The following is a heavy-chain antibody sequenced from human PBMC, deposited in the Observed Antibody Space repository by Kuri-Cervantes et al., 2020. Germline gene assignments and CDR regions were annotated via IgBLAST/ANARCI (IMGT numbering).Heavy chain of an antibody. CDR3: AREALRSTHYYDSSGYYDRDFDI. D-gene: IGHD3-22*01. CDR2: ISGSGGST. CDR1: GFTFSSYA. Sequence: GESLKISCAASGFTFSSYAMSWVRQAPGKGLEWVSAISGSGGSTYYADSVKGRFTISRDNSKNTLYLQMNSLRAEDTAVYYCAREALRSTHYYDSSGYYDRDFDIWGQGTMVTVSS. J-gene: IGHJ3*02. V-gene: IGHV3-23*01.